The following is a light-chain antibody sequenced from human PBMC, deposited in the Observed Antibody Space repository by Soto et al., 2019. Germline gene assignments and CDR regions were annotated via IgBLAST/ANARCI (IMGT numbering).Light chain of an antibody. CDR2: EVS. J-gene: IGLJ1*01. V-gene: IGLV2-14*01. CDR1: SSDVGGYNY. Sequence: QSVLTQPASVSGSPGQSITISCTGTSSDVGGYNYVSWYQQHPGKAPKLMIYEVSNRPSGVSNRFSGSKSGNTASLTISGLQAEDEADYYCSSYTSRSLGVFGTGTKVTV. CDR3: SSYTSRSLGV.